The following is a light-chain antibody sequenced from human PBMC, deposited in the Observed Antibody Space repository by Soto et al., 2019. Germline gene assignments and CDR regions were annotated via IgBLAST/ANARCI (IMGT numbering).Light chain of an antibody. J-gene: IGLJ1*01. CDR3: LSYAGTASV. CDR2: EVT. CDR1: ISDVGGYDY. Sequence: QALLAQAPSASGSRGQSFTISCTGTISDVGGYDYVSWYQQYPGKTPKLMIFEVTKRPSGVPDRFSGSKSGNAASLTVSGLQAEDEADYYCLSYAGTASVFGTGTKVTVL. V-gene: IGLV2-8*01.